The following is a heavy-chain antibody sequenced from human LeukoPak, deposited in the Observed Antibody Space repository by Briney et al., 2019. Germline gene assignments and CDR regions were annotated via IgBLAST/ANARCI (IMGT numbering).Heavy chain of an antibody. J-gene: IGHJ4*02. CDR1: GGSISSSSYY. CDR2: IYYSGST. V-gene: IGHV4-39*02. D-gene: IGHD3-22*01. Sequence: SETLSLTCTVSGGSISSSSYYWGWIRQPPGKGLEWIGSIYYSGSTYYNPSLKSRVTISVDTSKNQFSLKLSSVTAADTAVYYCARDRYYDSSGYQGFDYWGQGTLVTVSS. CDR3: ARDRYYDSSGYQGFDY.